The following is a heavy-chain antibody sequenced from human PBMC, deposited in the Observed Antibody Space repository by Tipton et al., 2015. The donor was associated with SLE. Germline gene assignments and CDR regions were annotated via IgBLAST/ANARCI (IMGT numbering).Heavy chain of an antibody. V-gene: IGHV4-61*02. CDR2: FYTSGST. D-gene: IGHD5/OR15-5a*01. CDR3: ARGGEGVVSTMILDV. CDR1: GGSISSSSYY. Sequence: TLSLTCIVSGGSISSSSYYWGWIRQPAGKGLEWIGLFYTSGSTDYSPSLKSRVAISADTSKNQFSLKLNSVTAADAAVYYCARGGEGVVSTMILDVWGKGTTVTVSS. J-gene: IGHJ6*04.